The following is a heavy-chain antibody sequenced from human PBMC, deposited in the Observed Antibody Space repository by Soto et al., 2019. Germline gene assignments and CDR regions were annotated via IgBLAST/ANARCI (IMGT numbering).Heavy chain of an antibody. CDR3: AKTRASRIQLWFAGVYFDY. D-gene: IGHD5-18*01. V-gene: IGHV3-23*01. J-gene: IGHJ4*02. CDR2: ISGSGGST. CDR1: GFTFSSYA. Sequence: GGSLRLSCAASGFTFSSYAMGWVRQAPGKGLGWVSAISGSGGSTYYADSVKGRFTISRDNSKNTLYLQMNSLRAEDTAVYYCAKTRASRIQLWFAGVYFDYWGQGILVTVS.